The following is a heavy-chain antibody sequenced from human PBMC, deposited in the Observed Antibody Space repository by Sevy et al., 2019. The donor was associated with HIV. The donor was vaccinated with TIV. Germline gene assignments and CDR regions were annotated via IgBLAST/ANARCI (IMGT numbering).Heavy chain of an antibody. CDR1: EFIFTNAW. CDR2: IKSKTNGGTT. D-gene: IGHD2-2*01. V-gene: IGHV3-15*01. J-gene: IGHJ4*02. Sequence: GGSLRLSCAASEFIFTNAWMSWVRQAPGKGLEWVGRIKSKTNGGTTDYAAPVEGRFTISRDDSKKTLYQQMNSLKTEDTAVYYCTTDLEYQLERYYFNYWGQGTLVTVSS. CDR3: TTDLEYQLERYYFNY.